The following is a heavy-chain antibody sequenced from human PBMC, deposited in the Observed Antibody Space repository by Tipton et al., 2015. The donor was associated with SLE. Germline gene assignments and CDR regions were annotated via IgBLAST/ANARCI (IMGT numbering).Heavy chain of an antibody. D-gene: IGHD3-22*01. CDR1: GGSINGYF. CDR2: IHYTGSS. Sequence: TLSLTCTVSGGSINGYFWSWIRQPPGKELEWIGYIHYTGSSHYSPSLESRVTISADTSKNQFSLRLSSVTAADTAVYYCARDEYRYDTTGYHLLGHFDFWGQGTLVTVSS. J-gene: IGHJ4*02. V-gene: IGHV4-59*12. CDR3: ARDEYRYDTTGYHLLGHFDF.